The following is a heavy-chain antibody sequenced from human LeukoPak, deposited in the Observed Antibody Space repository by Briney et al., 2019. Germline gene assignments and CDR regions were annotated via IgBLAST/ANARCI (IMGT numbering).Heavy chain of an antibody. J-gene: IGHJ4*02. Sequence: GGSLRLSCAASGFTFDDYTMHWVRQAPGKGLEWVSLISWDGGSTYYADSVKGRFTISRDNSKNSLYLQMNSLRTEDTALYYCAKDRGTTVTTGGVDYWGQGTLVTVSS. CDR2: ISWDGGST. D-gene: IGHD4-11*01. CDR1: GFTFDDYT. CDR3: AKDRGTTVTTGGVDY. V-gene: IGHV3-43*01.